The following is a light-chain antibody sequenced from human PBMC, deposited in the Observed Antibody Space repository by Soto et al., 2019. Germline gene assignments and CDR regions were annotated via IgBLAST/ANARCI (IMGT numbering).Light chain of an antibody. J-gene: IGLJ1*01. CDR2: EVR. V-gene: IGLV2-14*01. CDR3: CSYTRSSNHYF. Sequence: LTQPASVSGSPGQSITISCTGTSSDLGDYDYVSWYQQRPGRAPKLMIYEVRYRPSGVSNRFSGSKSGNTASLTISGLQAEDEADYYCCSYTRSSNHYFFGSGTKVTVL. CDR1: SSDLGDYDY.